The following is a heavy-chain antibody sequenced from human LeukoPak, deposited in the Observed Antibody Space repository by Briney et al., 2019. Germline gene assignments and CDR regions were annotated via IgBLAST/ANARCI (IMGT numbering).Heavy chain of an antibody. CDR2: INHSGST. D-gene: IGHD2-2*01. J-gene: IGHJ4*02. CDR1: GFTFSTYP. Sequence: GSLRLSCAASGFTFSTYPMNWARQAPGKGLEWIGEINHSGSTNYNPSLKSRVTISVDTSKNQFSLKLSSVTAADTAVYYCARETDIVVVPAAMRFDYWGQGTLVTVSS. CDR3: ARETDIVVVPAAMRFDY. V-gene: IGHV4-34*01.